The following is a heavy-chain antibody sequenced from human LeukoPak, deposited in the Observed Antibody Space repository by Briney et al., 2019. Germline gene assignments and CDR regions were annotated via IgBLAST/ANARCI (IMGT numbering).Heavy chain of an antibody. CDR3: ARPYSTSWDDAYDV. Sequence: PGESLKISCKGSGYSFSNYWIAWVRQMPGKGLEWMGIVYPGDSHTRYSPSFQGQVTISVDRPITTAYLQWGSLKASDTAIYYCARPYSTSWDDAYDVWGQGTRVTVSS. D-gene: IGHD6-13*01. CDR1: GYSFSNYW. V-gene: IGHV5-51*01. CDR2: VYPGDSHT. J-gene: IGHJ3*01.